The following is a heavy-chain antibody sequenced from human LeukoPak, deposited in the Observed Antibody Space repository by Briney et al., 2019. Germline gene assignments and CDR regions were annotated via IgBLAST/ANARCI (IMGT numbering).Heavy chain of an antibody. J-gene: IGHJ4*02. V-gene: IGHV1-69*10. CDR1: GYTFTGYY. D-gene: IGHD3-22*01. CDR2: IIPILGIA. CDR3: ARVEGSSGYYPDY. Sequence: PSVKVSCKASGYTFTGYYMHWVRQAPGQGLEWMGWIIPILGIANYAQKFQGRVTITADKSTSTAYMELSSLRSEDTAVYYCARVEGSSGYYPDYWGQGTLVTVSS.